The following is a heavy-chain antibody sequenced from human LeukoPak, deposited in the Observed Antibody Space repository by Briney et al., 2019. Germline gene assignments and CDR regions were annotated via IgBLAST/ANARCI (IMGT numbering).Heavy chain of an antibody. CDR2: STHTGST. CDR1: GGSFSGHY. CDR3: ARGRTGAAALDF. D-gene: IGHD2-2*01. Sequence: SETLSLTCAVYGGSFSGHYWTWTRQAPGKGLERIGESTHTGSTNYNPSLKSRVTISVDTSKNQFSLKLTSVSAADTAVYHCARGRTGAAALDFWGPGTLVTVSS. J-gene: IGHJ4*02. V-gene: IGHV4-34*01.